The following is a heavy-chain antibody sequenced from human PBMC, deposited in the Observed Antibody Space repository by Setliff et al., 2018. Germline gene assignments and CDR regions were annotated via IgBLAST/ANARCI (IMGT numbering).Heavy chain of an antibody. CDR2: VDHSGST. V-gene: IGHV4-59*01. J-gene: IGHJ5*02. Sequence: SETLSLTCTLSGGFTSSFYWSWIRQAPGKGLEWIGYVDHSGSTNFSPSRKSRGTISVDTSKTQVSLTLTSVTAADTAVYYCARDYQRGWFDPWGPGTLGTSPQ. CDR1: GGFTSSFY. CDR3: ARDYQRGWFDP.